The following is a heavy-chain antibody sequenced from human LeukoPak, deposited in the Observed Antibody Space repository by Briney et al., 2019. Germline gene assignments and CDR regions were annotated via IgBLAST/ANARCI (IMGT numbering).Heavy chain of an antibody. CDR3: ARDPKRGDSSFDY. Sequence: GGSLRLSCAASGFTFSDYYMSWIRQAPGKGLEWPSYISRGGTTIYYADSVKGRFTISRDNAKNSLYLQMNSLRAEDTAVCYCARDPKRGDSSFDYWGQGTLVTVSS. CDR2: ISRGGTTI. V-gene: IGHV3-11*01. CDR1: GFTFSDYY. J-gene: IGHJ4*02. D-gene: IGHD3-16*01.